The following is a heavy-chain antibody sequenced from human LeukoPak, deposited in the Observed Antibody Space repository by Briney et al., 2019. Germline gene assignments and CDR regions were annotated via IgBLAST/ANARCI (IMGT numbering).Heavy chain of an antibody. Sequence: ASVKVSCKASVGTFSSYAISWVRQAPGQGLEWMGGIIPIFGTANYAQKFQGRVTITADESTSTAYMELSSLRSEDTAVYYCARTLYSSSWSSMYYFDYWGQGTLVTVSS. V-gene: IGHV1-69*13. CDR2: IIPIFGTA. CDR1: VGTFSSYA. J-gene: IGHJ4*02. D-gene: IGHD6-13*01. CDR3: ARTLYSSSWSSMYYFDY.